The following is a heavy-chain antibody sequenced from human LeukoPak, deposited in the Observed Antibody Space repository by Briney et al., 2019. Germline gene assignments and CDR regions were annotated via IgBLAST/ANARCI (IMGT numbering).Heavy chain of an antibody. CDR3: AKDPDWGFDY. CDR1: GFTFSSYA. Sequence: GGSLRLSCAASGFTFSSYAMHWVRQAPGKGLEWVAVISYDGSNKYYADSVKGRFTISRDNSKNTLYLQMNSLRAEDTAVYYCAKDPDWGFDYWGQGTLVTVSS. J-gene: IGHJ4*02. D-gene: IGHD7-27*01. CDR2: ISYDGSNK. V-gene: IGHV3-30*04.